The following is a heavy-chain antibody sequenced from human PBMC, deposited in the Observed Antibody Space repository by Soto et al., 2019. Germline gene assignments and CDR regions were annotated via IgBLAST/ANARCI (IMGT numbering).Heavy chain of an antibody. CDR3: ARKRYCDWFLSGGVYYYGMDG. Sequence: QVQLVQSGAEVKNPGSSVKVSCNASGGTFSSYAISWLRQAPGQGLEWMGGIIPIFGTANYAQKFQGRVTITVDKSTSTAYMELSSLRSADTAVYYCARKRYCDWFLSGGVYYYGMDGWGQGTTVTVSS. J-gene: IGHJ6*02. CDR2: IIPIFGTA. V-gene: IGHV1-69*06. D-gene: IGHD3-9*01. CDR1: GGTFSSYA.